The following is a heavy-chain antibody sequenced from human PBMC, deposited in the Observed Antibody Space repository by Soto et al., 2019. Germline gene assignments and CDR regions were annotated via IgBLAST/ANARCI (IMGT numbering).Heavy chain of an antibody. D-gene: IGHD3-9*01. J-gene: IGHJ4*02. CDR1: GLTFSNTW. V-gene: IGHV3-15*01. CDR2: IKSKTDGGTT. CDR3: RCYYDWVRGF. Sequence: EVHLAESGGGFVKPGGSLRLSCAVSGLTFSNTWMGWLRQAPGKGLEWVGRIKSKTDGGTTDYYAPLEGSFTISRDDSKNILDLHMRSLKSEDTAIYYCRCYYDWVRGFWGQGTLVTVSS.